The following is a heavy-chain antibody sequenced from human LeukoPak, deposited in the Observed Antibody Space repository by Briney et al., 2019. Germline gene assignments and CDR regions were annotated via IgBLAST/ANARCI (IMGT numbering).Heavy chain of an antibody. J-gene: IGHJ4*02. V-gene: IGHV3-33*01. CDR3: ARGQRVYDSSGYYFCFDY. CDR2: IWYDGSNK. Sequence: GRSLRLSCAASGSTFSSHGMHWVRQAPGKGLEWVAVIWYDGSNKYADSVKGRFTISRDNSKNTLYLQMNSLRAEDTAVYYCARGQRVYDSSGYYFCFDYWGQGTLVTVSS. D-gene: IGHD3-22*01. CDR1: GSTFSSHG.